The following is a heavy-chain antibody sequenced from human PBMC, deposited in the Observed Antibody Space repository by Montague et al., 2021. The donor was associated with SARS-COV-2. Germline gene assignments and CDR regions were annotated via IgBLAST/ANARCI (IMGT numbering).Heavy chain of an antibody. CDR3: ARAAQKQYVLLWFGELLHDAFDI. Sequence: SLRLSLSASGFTFSSYAVHWVRQAPGKGLEWVAVISYDGSNKYYADSVKGRFTISRDNSKNTLYLQMNSQRAEDTAVYYCARAAQKQYVLLWFGELLHDAFDIWGQGTMVTISS. D-gene: IGHD3-10*01. CDR2: ISYDGSNK. J-gene: IGHJ3*02. CDR1: GFTFSSYA. V-gene: IGHV3-30-3*01.